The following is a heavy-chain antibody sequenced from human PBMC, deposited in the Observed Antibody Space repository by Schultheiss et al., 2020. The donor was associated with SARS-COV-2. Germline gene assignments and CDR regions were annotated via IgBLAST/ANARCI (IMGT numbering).Heavy chain of an antibody. CDR3: ARIRGIAAAGGYYYYGMDV. D-gene: IGHD6-13*01. Sequence: SGPTLVKPTQTLTLTCTVSGFSLSNARMGVSWIRQPPGKALEWLARIDWDDDKYYSTSLKTRLTISKDTSKNQVVLTMTNMDPVDTATYYCARIRGIAAAGGYYYYGMDVWGQGTTVTVSS. CDR2: IDWDDDK. J-gene: IGHJ6*02. CDR1: GFSLSNARMG. V-gene: IGHV2-70*11.